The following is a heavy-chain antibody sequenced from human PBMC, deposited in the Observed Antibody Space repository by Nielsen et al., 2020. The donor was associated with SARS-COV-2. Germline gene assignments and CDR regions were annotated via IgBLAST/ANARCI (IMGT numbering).Heavy chain of an antibody. V-gene: IGHV3-53*01. D-gene: IGHD2-2*03. Sequence: GGSLRLSCAASGFTVNNNYMSWVRQAPGKGLEWVSVLYSGGGTDYADSVKGRFSISRDNSKNTPYLQMNSLRAEDTAVYYCAKIGLSDYYGMDVWGQGTTVTVSS. CDR3: AKIGLSDYYGMDV. J-gene: IGHJ6*02. CDR2: LYSGGGT. CDR1: GFTVNNNY.